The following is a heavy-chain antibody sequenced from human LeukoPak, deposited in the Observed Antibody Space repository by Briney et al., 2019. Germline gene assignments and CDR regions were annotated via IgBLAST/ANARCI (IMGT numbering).Heavy chain of an antibody. CDR3: AKSSPDADYFDY. V-gene: IGHV4-39*01. CDR2: ISYSGST. CDR1: GGSISRSSYH. Sequence: SETLSLTCTVSGGSISRSSYHWGWIRQPPGKGLEWIGTISYSGSTYYHPSLKSRVTISVDTSKNQFSLKLSSVTAADTAVYYCAKSSPDADYFDYWGQGTLVTVSS. J-gene: IGHJ4*02. D-gene: IGHD1-14*01.